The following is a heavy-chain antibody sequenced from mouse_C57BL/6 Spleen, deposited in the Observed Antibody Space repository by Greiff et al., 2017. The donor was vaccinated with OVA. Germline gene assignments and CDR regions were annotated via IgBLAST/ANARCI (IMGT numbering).Heavy chain of an antibody. J-gene: IGHJ4*01. CDR3: ARFITTNHAMDY. CDR2: IYPGSGST. D-gene: IGHD1-1*01. Sequence: QVQLQQPGAELVKPGASVKMSCKASGYTFTSYWITWVKQRPGQGLEWIGDIYPGSGSTNYNEKFKSKATLTVDTSSSTAYMQLSSLTSDDSAVYYCARFITTNHAMDYWGQGTSVTVSS. V-gene: IGHV1-55*01. CDR1: GYTFTSYW.